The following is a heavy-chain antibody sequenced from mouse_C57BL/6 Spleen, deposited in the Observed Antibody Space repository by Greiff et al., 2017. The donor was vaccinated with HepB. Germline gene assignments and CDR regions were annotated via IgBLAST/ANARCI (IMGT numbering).Heavy chain of an antibody. D-gene: IGHD2-2*01. CDR3: ARSRGYGSYWYFDV. V-gene: IGHV1-82*01. CDR1: GYAFSSSW. CDR2: IYPGDGDT. Sequence: QVQLQQSGPELVKPGASVKISCKASGYAFSSSWMNWVKQRPGKGLEWIGRIYPGDGDTNYNGKFKGKATLTADKSSSTAYMQLSSLTSEDSAVYFCARSRGYGSYWYFDVWGTGTTVTVSS. J-gene: IGHJ1*03.